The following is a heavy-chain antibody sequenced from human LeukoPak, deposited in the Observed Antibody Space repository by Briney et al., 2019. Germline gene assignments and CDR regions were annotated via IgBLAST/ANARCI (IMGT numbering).Heavy chain of an antibody. CDR2: IYYSGNT. CDR3: ARHGRDRSGYPPFDY. V-gene: IGHV4-59*08. Sequence: SETLSLTCTVSGGXISSYYCSWIRQPPGKGLEWIGYIYYSGNTNYNPSLKNRVTISADTSKNQFSLKLSSVTAADTAVYYCARHGRDRSGYPPFDYWGQGTLVTVSS. D-gene: IGHD3-22*01. CDR1: GGXISSYY. J-gene: IGHJ4*02.